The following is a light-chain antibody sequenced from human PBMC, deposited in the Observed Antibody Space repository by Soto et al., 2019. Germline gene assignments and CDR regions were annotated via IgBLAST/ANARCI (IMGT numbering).Light chain of an antibody. CDR2: GAS. CDR3: QQYDNWPVT. Sequence: EVEMSHSPLTLSLPPVKRVTLSCLASESVSTNLAWYQQKAGQAPRLLIYGASTRATGIPARFSGSGSGTEFTLTINSLQSEDFAIYYCQQYDNWPVTFGGGTKVDIK. V-gene: IGKV3-15*01. J-gene: IGKJ4*01. CDR1: ESVSTN.